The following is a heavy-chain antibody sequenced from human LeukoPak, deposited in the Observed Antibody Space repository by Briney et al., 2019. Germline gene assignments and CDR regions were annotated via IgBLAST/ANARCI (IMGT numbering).Heavy chain of an antibody. CDR3: ARDFGGSHEGLPDF. CDR2: INAGNGNT. V-gene: IGHV1-3*01. D-gene: IGHD1-26*01. Sequence: ASVKVSCKASGYRFTSYTIHWVRQAPGQSLEWMGRINAGNGNTKYSQKFQGRVTITRDTSASTAYVDLSSLRSEDTAVYYCARDFGGSHEGLPDFWGQGTLVTVSS. CDR1: GYRFTSYT. J-gene: IGHJ4*02.